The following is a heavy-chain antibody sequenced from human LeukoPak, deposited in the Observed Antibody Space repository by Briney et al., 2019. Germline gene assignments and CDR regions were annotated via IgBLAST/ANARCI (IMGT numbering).Heavy chain of an antibody. Sequence: GGSLRLSCAASGFTFSSYDMHWVRQATGKGLEWVSAIDSAGDTYYPGSVKGRFIISRENAKNSLYLQMNSLRAGDTAVYYCARSLGGVPDYWGQGTLVTVSS. J-gene: IGHJ4*02. D-gene: IGHD3-16*01. CDR1: GFTFSSYD. CDR3: ARSLGGVPDY. CDR2: IDSAGDT. V-gene: IGHV3-13*04.